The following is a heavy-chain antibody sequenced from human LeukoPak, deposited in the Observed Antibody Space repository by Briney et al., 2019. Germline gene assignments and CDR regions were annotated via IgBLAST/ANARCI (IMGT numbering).Heavy chain of an antibody. J-gene: IGHJ5*02. CDR2: ISHSGST. Sequence: KPSETLSLTCAVYGGSFSDYFWSWIRQPPGKGLEWIGEISHSGSTTYNPSLRSRVTISGDTSKKQFSLKLSSVTAADTAVYYCARAMETTYYDFWSGYQINWFDPWGQGTLVTVSS. V-gene: IGHV4-34*01. D-gene: IGHD3-3*01. CDR3: ARAMETTYYDFWSGYQINWFDP. CDR1: GGSFSDYF.